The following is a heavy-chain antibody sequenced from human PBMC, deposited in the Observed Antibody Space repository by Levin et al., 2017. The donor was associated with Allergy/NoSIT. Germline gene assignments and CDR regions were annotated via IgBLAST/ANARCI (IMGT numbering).Heavy chain of an antibody. CDR3: ARHLSSGHSTYYDYVWGSYRYTGFDY. D-gene: IGHD3-16*02. Sequence: KVSCKGSGYSFTSYWIGWVRQMPGKGLEWMGIIYPGDSDTNYSPSFQGHVTISADKSISTAYLQWSSLKASDTAMYYCARHLSSGHSTYYDYVWGSYRYTGFDYWGQGTLVTVSS. CDR1: GYSFTSYW. J-gene: IGHJ4*02. CDR2: IYPGDSDT. V-gene: IGHV5-51*01.